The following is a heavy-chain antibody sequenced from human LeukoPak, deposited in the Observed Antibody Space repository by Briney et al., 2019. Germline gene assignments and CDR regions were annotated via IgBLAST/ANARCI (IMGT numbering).Heavy chain of an antibody. CDR1: GYTFTSYY. D-gene: IGHD3-16*01. J-gene: IGHJ4*02. CDR2: INPSGGST. CDR3: ARDLGDYVWGSYEASMIDY. Sequence: ASVKVSCKASGYTFTSYYMHWVRQAPGQGLEWMGIINPSGGSTSYAQKFQGRVTMTRDTSTSTVYMELSSLRSGDTAVYYCARDLGDYVWGSYEASMIDYWGQGTLVTVSS. V-gene: IGHV1-46*01.